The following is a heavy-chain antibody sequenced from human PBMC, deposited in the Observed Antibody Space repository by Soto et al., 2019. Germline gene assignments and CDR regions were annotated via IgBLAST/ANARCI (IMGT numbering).Heavy chain of an antibody. V-gene: IGHV3-30*18. J-gene: IGHJ4*02. CDR2: ISYDGSNK. D-gene: IGHD3-10*01. CDR3: AKDRMGAGVRGYIHY. Sequence: QVQLVESGGGVVQPGKSLRLSCAGSGFTFSSYAMDWVRQAPGKGLEWVAVISYDGSNKYYADSVKGRFTISRDNSMTTLYLKISSLRAVDTAVYYCAKDRMGAGVRGYIHYLGQGALVTVSS. CDR1: GFTFSSYA.